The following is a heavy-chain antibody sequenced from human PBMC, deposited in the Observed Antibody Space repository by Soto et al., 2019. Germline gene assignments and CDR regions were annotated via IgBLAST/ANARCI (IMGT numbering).Heavy chain of an antibody. CDR3: ARDGAYSGSYYGY. V-gene: IGHV3-30-3*01. J-gene: IGHJ4*02. D-gene: IGHD1-26*01. CDR2: ISYDGSNK. CDR1: GFTFSSYA. Sequence: GGSLRLSCAASGFTFSSYAMHWVRQAPGKGLEWVAVISYDGSNKYYADSVKGRFTISRDNSKNTLYLQMNSLRAEDTAVYYCARDGAYSGSYYGYWGQGTLVTVSS.